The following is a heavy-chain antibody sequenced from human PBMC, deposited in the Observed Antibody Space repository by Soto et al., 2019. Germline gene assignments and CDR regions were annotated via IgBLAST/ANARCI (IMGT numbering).Heavy chain of an antibody. CDR1: GFNFGVFG. V-gene: IGHV3-30*03. Sequence: VGSLRLSCAASGFNFGVFGMHWVRQAPGKGLEWLSLLSYEGSEEYYADSVRGRFTISRDNYKNTLFLQMDSLRVDDTGVYYCALTRRSSLLEVAGPGFEYWGQGTLVTVSS. D-gene: IGHD6-19*01. J-gene: IGHJ4*02. CDR3: ALTRRSSLLEVAGPGFEY. CDR2: LSYEGSEE.